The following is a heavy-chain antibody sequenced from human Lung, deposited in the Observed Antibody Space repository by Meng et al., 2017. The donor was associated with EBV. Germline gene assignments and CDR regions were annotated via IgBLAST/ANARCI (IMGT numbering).Heavy chain of an antibody. J-gene: IGHJ4*02. CDR3: ARDPSNTSGRYAYFDY. Sequence: QLQLVQHGAKVKKSGASVRVSCKALGYTFTHHGISWIRQAPGQGLEWMGWISCYNGDTNYAQKLQGRVTMTTDTSTNTAYMDLRGLRSDDTAVYYCARDPSNTSGRYAYFDYWGQGTLVTVSS. CDR2: ISCYNGDT. CDR1: GYTFTHHG. D-gene: IGHD6-19*01. V-gene: IGHV1-18*01.